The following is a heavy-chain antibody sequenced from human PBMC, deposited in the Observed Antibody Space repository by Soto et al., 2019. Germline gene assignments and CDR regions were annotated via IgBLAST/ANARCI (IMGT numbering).Heavy chain of an antibody. V-gene: IGHV3-20*01. D-gene: IGHD5-12*01. CDR3: ARSIVATIGAGDAFDI. CDR2: INWNGAST. J-gene: IGHJ3*02. Sequence: EVQLLESGGGVVRPGGSLRLSCAASGFTFDDYGMSWVRQPPGKGLEWVSGINWNGASTGYADSVKGRFTISRDNAKNSRYLEMNSRRAEDTALYHCARSIVATIGAGDAFDIWGEGTMFAVSS. CDR1: GFTFDDYG.